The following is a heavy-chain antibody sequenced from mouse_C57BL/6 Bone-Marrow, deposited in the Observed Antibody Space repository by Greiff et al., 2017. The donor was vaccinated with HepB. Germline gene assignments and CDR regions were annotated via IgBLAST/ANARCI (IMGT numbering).Heavy chain of an antibody. Sequence: QVQLKQPGAELVKPGASVKVSCKASGYTFTSYWMHWVKQRPGQGLEWIGRIHPSDSDTNYNQKFKGKATLTVDKSSSTAYMQLSSLTSEDSAVYYCAVYDYGGSTNYFDYWGQGTTLTVSS. V-gene: IGHV1-74*01. CDR2: IHPSDSDT. D-gene: IGHD2-4*01. J-gene: IGHJ2*01. CDR1: GYTFTSYW. CDR3: AVYDYGGSTNYFDY.